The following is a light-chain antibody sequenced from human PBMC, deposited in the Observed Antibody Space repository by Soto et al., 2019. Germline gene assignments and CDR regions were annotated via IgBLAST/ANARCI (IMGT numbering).Light chain of an antibody. CDR2: GNS. V-gene: IGLV1-40*01. CDR3: QSYDSSLSGYV. CDR1: SSNIGAGYD. Sequence: QSVLTQPPSVSGAPGQRVTISCTGSSSNIGAGYDVHWYQQLPGTAPKLLIYGNSSRPSGVPDRFSGSKSGTSASLAITGLQAEEEADYYCQSYDSSLSGYVCGTGTKVTVL. J-gene: IGLJ1*01.